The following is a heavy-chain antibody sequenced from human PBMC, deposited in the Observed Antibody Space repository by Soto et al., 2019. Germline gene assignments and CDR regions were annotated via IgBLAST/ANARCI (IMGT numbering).Heavy chain of an antibody. D-gene: IGHD3-10*01. CDR3: ARGYGSGSYGSDYGINV. J-gene: IGHJ6*02. CDR2: INPTGGST. CDR1: GYTFTSYY. V-gene: IGHV1-46*01. Sequence: VQLVQSGAEVKKPGASVKVSCKASGYTFTSYYMHWVRQDPGQGLEWLGIINPTGGSTSYAQKFPGRVTMTSETDTSTVYMELSSRRSEETAVYYCARGYGSGSYGSDYGINVWGQGTKVTVSS.